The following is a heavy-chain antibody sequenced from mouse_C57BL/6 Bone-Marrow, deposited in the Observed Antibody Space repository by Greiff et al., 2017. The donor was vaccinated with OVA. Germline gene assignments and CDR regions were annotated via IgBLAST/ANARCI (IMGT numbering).Heavy chain of an antibody. CDR1: GFNIKDYY. Sequence: DVKLQESGAELVRPGASVKLSCTASGFNIKDYYMHWVKQRPEQGLEWIGRIDPEDGDTEYAPKFQGKATMTADTSSNTAYLQLSSLTSEDTAVYYCTTRRVMIPRRYFDYWGQGTTLTVSS. CDR2: IDPEDGDT. CDR3: TTRRVMIPRRYFDY. V-gene: IGHV14-1*01. D-gene: IGHD2-3*01. J-gene: IGHJ2*01.